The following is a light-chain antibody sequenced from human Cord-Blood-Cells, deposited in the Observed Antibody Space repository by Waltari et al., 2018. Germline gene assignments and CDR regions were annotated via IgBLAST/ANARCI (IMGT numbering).Light chain of an antibody. Sequence: DIQMTQSPSTLSASVGDSVTITCRASQSIRSWLAWYQQEPGKAPKLLIYDHSSLESGVPSRFSGSGSGTEFTLTISSLQPDDFATYYCQQYNSYWTFGQGTKVEIK. CDR2: DHS. J-gene: IGKJ1*01. CDR3: QQYNSYWT. CDR1: QSIRSW. V-gene: IGKV1-5*01.